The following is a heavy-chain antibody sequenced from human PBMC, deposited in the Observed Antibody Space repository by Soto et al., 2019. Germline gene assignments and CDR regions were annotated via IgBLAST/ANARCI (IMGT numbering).Heavy chain of an antibody. D-gene: IGHD4-17*01. CDR1: GYTLTDND. V-gene: IGHV1-2*02. CDR3: ARSLTTLTTLRGY. J-gene: IGHJ4*02. Sequence: QVQLVQSGAEVKRPGASVKVSCKASGYTLTDNDMHWVREAPGQGLEWMGWINPNGGTNYAQKFQGRVTMTRDTSISTAYMALSRLRYDDTAVYYGARSLTTLTTLRGYWGKGTLVTVSS. CDR2: INPNGGT.